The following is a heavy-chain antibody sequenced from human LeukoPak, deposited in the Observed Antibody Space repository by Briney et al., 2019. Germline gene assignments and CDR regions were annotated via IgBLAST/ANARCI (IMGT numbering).Heavy chain of an antibody. CDR2: IKQDGSEK. J-gene: IGHJ4*02. CDR1: GFTFTTYW. CDR3: ARDLGYCSSTTCLPSYYFDY. Sequence: GGSLRLSCVGSGFTFTTYWMSWVRQAPGKGLEWVANIKQDGSEKYYVDSVKGRFTISRDNAKNSLYLQMNSLRAEDTAVYYCARDLGYCSSTTCLPSYYFDYWGQGTLVTVSS. D-gene: IGHD2-2*01. V-gene: IGHV3-7*01.